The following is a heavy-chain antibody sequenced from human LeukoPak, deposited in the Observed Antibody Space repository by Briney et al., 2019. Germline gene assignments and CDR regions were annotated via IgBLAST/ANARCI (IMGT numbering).Heavy chain of an antibody. CDR1: GGTFSSYA. V-gene: IGHV1-69*06. CDR3: ARGALTTVTTPPYYYYYMDV. J-gene: IGHJ6*03. D-gene: IGHD4-17*01. CDR2: IIPIFGTA. Sequence: SVKVSCKASGGTFSSYAISWVRQAPGQGLEWMGGIIPIFGTANYAQKFQGRVTITADKSTSTAYMELSSLRSEDTAVYYCARGALTTVTTPPYYYYYMDVWAKGPRSPSP.